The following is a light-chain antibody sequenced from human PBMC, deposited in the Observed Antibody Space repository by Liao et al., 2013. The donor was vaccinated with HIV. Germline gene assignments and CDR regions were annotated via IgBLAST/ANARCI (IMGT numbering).Light chain of an antibody. J-gene: IGLJ3*02. CDR2: YDS. V-gene: IGLV3-21*04. Sequence: SYELTQPPSVSVAPGKTARITCGGKNIGSKSVHWYQQRPGQAPVVVMYYDSDRPSGIPERFSGSNSGNTATLTISRVEAGDEADYFCQVWDSSSDHRVFGGGTKLTVL. CDR1: NIGSKS. CDR3: QVWDSSSDHRV.